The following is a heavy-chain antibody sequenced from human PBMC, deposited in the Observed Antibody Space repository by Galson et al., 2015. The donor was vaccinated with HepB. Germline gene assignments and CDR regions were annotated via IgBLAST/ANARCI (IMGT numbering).Heavy chain of an antibody. J-gene: IGHJ4*02. Sequence: SVKVSCKASGYTFTSYDINWVRQATGQGLEWMGWMNPDSGKTGYVQKFKGRVTMTRNTSINTAYMELSGLTSEDTAVYYCAKGGVVVVPAATEEPYYFDHWGQGTLVTVSS. D-gene: IGHD2-2*01. CDR2: MNPDSGKT. V-gene: IGHV1-8*01. CDR3: AKGGVVVVPAATEEPYYFDH. CDR1: GYTFTSYD.